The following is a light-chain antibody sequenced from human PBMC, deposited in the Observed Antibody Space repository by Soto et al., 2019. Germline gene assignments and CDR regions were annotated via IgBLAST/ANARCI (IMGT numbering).Light chain of an antibody. CDR2: AAS. CDR3: RPSYSTPRT. V-gene: IGKV1-39*01. CDR1: QTIGTS. J-gene: IGKJ1*01. Sequence: DIQMTQSPSSLSASVGDRVTIPCRASQTIGTSVNLYQQKPGKAPNLLIYAASSLQGGVPSRFSGSGSGTDLTITISRLQPEDFATYYCRPSYSTPRTVGQGTKVDIK.